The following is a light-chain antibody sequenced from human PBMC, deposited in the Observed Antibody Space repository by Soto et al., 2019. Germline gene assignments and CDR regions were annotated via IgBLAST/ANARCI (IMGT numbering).Light chain of an antibody. J-gene: IGKJ1*01. V-gene: IGKV1-5*01. CDR1: QSISIW. CDR3: QQYNNYFSWT. Sequence: DIPMTQSPSTLSASVGDRVTITCRASQSISIWLAWYQQKPGKATNILIYDASTLVSGVPSRFSGSGSGTEFTLTISSLQPDDFATYYCQQYNNYFSWTFGQGTKVEIK. CDR2: DAS.